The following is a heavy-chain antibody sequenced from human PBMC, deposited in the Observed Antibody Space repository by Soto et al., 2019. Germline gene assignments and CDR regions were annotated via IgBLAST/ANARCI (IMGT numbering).Heavy chain of an antibody. CDR1: GFPFSSCT. Sequence: EVHLVESGGGLVKPGGSLRLSCAVSGFPFSSCTMNWVRQAPGKGLEWVSSISPSTSNIYYADSVKGRFTISRDNAKNSLFLQMNSLRAEDTAVYYCSGCSGGACHQNYGMDVWGQGTTVTVSS. J-gene: IGHJ6*02. CDR2: ISPSTSNI. CDR3: SGCSGGACHQNYGMDV. D-gene: IGHD2-15*01. V-gene: IGHV3-21*01.